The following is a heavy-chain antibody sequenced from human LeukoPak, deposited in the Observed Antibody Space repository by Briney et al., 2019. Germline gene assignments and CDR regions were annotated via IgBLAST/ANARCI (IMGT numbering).Heavy chain of an antibody. CDR2: IYYSGST. V-gene: IGHV4-31*03. CDR3: ARDSARSIAADWGFDP. CDR1: GGSISSGGYY. Sequence: SETLSLTCTVSGGSISSGGYYWSWIRQPPGKGLEWIGYIYYSGSTYYNPSLKSRVTISVDTSKNQFSLKLSSVTAADTAVYYCARDSARSIAADWGFDPWGQGTLVTVSS. J-gene: IGHJ5*02. D-gene: IGHD6-6*01.